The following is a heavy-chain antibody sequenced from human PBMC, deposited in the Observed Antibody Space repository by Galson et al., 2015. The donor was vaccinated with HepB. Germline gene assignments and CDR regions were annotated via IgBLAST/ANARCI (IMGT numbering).Heavy chain of an antibody. D-gene: IGHD3-9*01. J-gene: IGHJ3*01. Sequence: SLRLSCAASGFNFNYYAMHWVRQAPGRGLEYISGITNDGAATNYADFVRGRFTISRDNSRKSLNLQMTSLRPEDTALYYCVKEDILSGFLVGSFHVWGQGTMVTVSS. CDR2: ITNDGAAT. CDR1: GFNFNYYA. V-gene: IGHV3-64D*08. CDR3: VKEDILSGFLVGSFHV.